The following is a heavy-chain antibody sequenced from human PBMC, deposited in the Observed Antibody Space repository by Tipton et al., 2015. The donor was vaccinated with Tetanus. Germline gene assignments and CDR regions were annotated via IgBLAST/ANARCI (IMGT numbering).Heavy chain of an antibody. D-gene: IGHD2-15*01. J-gene: IGHJ2*01. V-gene: IGHV3-23*01. Sequence: GSLRLSCAASGFSFTNYAMGWVRQAPGKGLEWVSGISASGGGTYYADSVKGRFTISRDNSKNTLYLQMNSLRAEDTAVYYCAKDKCGGSCYIVYWYFDLWGRGTLVPVSS. CDR2: ISASGGGT. CDR1: GFSFTNYA. CDR3: AKDKCGGSCYIVYWYFDL.